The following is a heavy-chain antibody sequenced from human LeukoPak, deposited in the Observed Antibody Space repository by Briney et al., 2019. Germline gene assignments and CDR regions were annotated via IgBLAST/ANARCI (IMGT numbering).Heavy chain of an antibody. V-gene: IGHV4-59*08. D-gene: IGHD3-22*01. J-gene: IGHJ4*02. CDR1: GGSISSYY. CDR3: GRHHPIGYFDY. CDR2: IYYSGST. Sequence: SETLSLTCTVSGGSISSYYWSWIRQPPGKGLEWIGYIYYSGSTNYNPSLKSRVTISVDTSKNQFSLKLSSVAAADTAVYYCGRHHPIGYFDYGGQGTLVTVSA.